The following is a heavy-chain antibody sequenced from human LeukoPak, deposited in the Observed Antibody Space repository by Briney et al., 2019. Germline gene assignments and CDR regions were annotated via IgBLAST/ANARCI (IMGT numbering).Heavy chain of an antibody. Sequence: SETLSLTYTVSGGSISSSSYYWGWIRQPPGKGLEWIGSIYYSGSTYYNPSLKSRVTISVDTSKNQFSLKLSSVTAADTAVYYCARLAGFPINYIAAAGYWGQGTLVTVSS. CDR2: IYYSGST. D-gene: IGHD6-13*01. CDR1: GGSISSSSYY. CDR3: ARLAGFPINYIAAAGY. J-gene: IGHJ4*02. V-gene: IGHV4-39*01.